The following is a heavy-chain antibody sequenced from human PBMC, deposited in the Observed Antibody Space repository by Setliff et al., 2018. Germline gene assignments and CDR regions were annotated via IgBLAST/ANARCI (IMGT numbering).Heavy chain of an antibody. V-gene: IGHV1-69*05. J-gene: IGHJ6*03. CDR2: TIPMFGTI. D-gene: IGHD6-6*01. Sequence: SVKVSCKASGYTLTNYYMHWVRQAPGQGLEWMGGTIPMFGTIDYARKFQGRVTIITDESTSTAYMELSSLRSEDTAVYYCVRGSGPWVDRRSSTDYRYYMDVWGKGTTVTVTS. CDR1: GYTLTNYY. CDR3: VRGSGPWVDRRSSTDYRYYMDV.